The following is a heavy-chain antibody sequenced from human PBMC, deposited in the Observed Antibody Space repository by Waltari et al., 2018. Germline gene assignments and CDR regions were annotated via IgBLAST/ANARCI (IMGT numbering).Heavy chain of an antibody. CDR1: GGTFGSYG. CDR3: ARDGGIAIRPGRGSTFDS. V-gene: IGHV1-69*04. J-gene: IGHJ4*02. CDR2: TIPFIGIT. Sequence: QVELVQSGAEVKKPGSSVKVSCKASGGTFGSYGISWVRQAPGQGPEWMGRTIPFIGITNYAQKFQGRVTISADKSTNTAYMEVRSLRSEDTAVFYCARDGGIAIRPGRGSTFDSWGQGTRVTVSS. D-gene: IGHD3-16*01.